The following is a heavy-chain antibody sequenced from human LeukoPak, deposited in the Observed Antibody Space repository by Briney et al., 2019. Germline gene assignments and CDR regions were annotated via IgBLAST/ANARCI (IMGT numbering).Heavy chain of an antibody. D-gene: IGHD2/OR15-2a*01. CDR1: GGSISSYY. CDR3: ASDKTQGYYYCNYVDV. J-gene: IGHJ6*04. Sequence: KPSETLSLTCTVSGGSISSYYWSWIRQPPGKGLEWIGYIYYSGSTNYNPSLKSRVTISVDTSKNQFSLKLSSVTAADTAMYYCASDKTQGYYYCNYVDVWGKGTTVTVSS. V-gene: IGHV4-59*12. CDR2: IYYSGST.